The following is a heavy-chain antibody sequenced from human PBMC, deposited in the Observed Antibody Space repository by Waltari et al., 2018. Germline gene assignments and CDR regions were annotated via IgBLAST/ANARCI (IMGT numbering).Heavy chain of an antibody. D-gene: IGHD6-6*01. CDR1: GDSVSSNSAA. J-gene: IGHJ6*02. CDR2: TYYRAKWYN. V-gene: IGHV6-1*01. Sequence: QVQLQQSGPGLVKPSQTLSLTCAISGDSVSSNSAAWNWIRQSPSRGLEWLGRTYYRAKWYNDYAVSVKSRITINPDTSKNQFSLQLNSVTPEDTAVYYCARDEIVVAARPYYYYYGMDVWGQGTTVTVSS. CDR3: ARDEIVVAARPYYYYYGMDV.